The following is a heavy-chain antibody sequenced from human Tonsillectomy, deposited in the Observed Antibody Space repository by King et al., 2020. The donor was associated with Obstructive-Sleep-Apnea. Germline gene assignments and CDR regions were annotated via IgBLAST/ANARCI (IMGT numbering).Heavy chain of an antibody. CDR3: ARDRPVTGGFDL. CDR1: GFTFGGYW. J-gene: IGHJ2*01. D-gene: IGHD1-26*01. V-gene: IGHV3-7*03. Sequence: DVQLVESGGDLVQPGGSLRLYCAASGFTFGGYWMSWVRQAPGKGLEWVANIQQGGSEEYFVDSVKARFTISRDNAKNSLYLQMSSLRAEDTAVYYCARDRPVTGGFDLWGRGTLVTVSS. CDR2: IQQGGSEE.